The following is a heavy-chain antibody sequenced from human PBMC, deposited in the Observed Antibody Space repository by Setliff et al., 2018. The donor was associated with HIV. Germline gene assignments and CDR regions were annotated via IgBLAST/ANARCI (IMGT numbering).Heavy chain of an antibody. Sequence: GGSLRLSCVVSGVTFSIYSMAWVRQAPGKGLEWLSYIGSDVSIIFYGDSVKGRFTVSRDNAKNSLYLHMNNLRAEDTAVYYCAREFYGEFDPWGQGTLVTVSS. D-gene: IGHD3-10*01. V-gene: IGHV3-48*01. CDR2: IGSDVSII. CDR1: GVTFSIYS. CDR3: AREFYGEFDP. J-gene: IGHJ5*02.